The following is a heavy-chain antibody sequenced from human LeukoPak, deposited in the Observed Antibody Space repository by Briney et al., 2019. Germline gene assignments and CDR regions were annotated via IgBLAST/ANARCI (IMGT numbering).Heavy chain of an antibody. CDR1: GGSIGSTSYY. CDR2: IYTSGST. Sequence: SETLSLTCTVSGGSIGSTSYYWSWIRQPAGKGLEWIGHIYTSGSTNYNPTLKSRVTISVDTSKKQFSLKLSSVTAADTAVYYCARDYSSSGRYYYYHMDVWGKGTTVTVSS. CDR3: ARDYSSSGRYYYYHMDV. D-gene: IGHD6-6*01. V-gene: IGHV4-61*09. J-gene: IGHJ6*03.